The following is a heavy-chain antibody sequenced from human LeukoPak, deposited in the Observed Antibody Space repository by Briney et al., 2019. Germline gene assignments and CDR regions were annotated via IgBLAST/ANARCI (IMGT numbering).Heavy chain of an antibody. J-gene: IGHJ4*02. CDR1: GFTVSSNY. D-gene: IGHD2-15*01. Sequence: GGSLRLSCAASGFTVSSNYMSWVRQAPGKGLEWVSVIYSGGSTYYADSVKGRFTISRDNSRNTLYPQMNSLRAEDTAVYYCARALGGSFDYWGQGTLVTVSS. CDR2: IYSGGST. V-gene: IGHV3-66*01. CDR3: ARALGGSFDY.